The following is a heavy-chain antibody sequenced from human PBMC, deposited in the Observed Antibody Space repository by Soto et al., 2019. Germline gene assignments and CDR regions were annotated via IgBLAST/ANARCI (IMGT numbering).Heavy chain of an antibody. CDR3: AKELLRLGESLEGYFDY. D-gene: IGHD3-10*01. Sequence: EVQLLESGGDLVQPGGSLRLSCAASGFTFSNYAMSWVRQAPGKGLEWVSAISGSGSSRYYADAAKGRFTISRDNSKNTLFLQLNSLRAEDTAVYYCAKELLRLGESLEGYFDYWGQGTLVTVSS. CDR1: GFTFSNYA. J-gene: IGHJ4*02. CDR2: ISGSGSSR. V-gene: IGHV3-23*01.